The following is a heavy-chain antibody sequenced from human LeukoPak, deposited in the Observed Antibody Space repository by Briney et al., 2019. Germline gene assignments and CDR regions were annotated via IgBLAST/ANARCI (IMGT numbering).Heavy chain of an antibody. V-gene: IGHV4-31*03. D-gene: IGHD5-18*01. CDR2: IYYSGST. CDR1: GGSISSGGYY. Sequence: PSETLSLTCTVSGGSISSGGYYWSWIRQHPGKGLEWIGYIYYSGSTYYNPSLKSRVTISVDTSKNQFSLKLSSVTAADTAVYYCARNGYSYGYRLYYGMDVWGQGTTVTVSS. CDR3: ARNGYSYGYRLYYGMDV. J-gene: IGHJ6*02.